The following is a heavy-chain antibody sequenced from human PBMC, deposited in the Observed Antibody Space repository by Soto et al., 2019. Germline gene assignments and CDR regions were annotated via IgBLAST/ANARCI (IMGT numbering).Heavy chain of an antibody. J-gene: IGHJ5*02. CDR2: IYWDDDK. D-gene: IGHD4-4*01. CDR1: GFSLSDTDVG. V-gene: IGHV2-5*02. Sequence: SGPTLVNPTQTLTLTCTFSGFSLSDTDVGVGWIRQPPGKALEWLAFIYWDDDKRYSPSLKTRLTITKDTSKNQVVLTMNNMDPEDKSTYYCARRHRSNVNCFDPWGQGTLVTVS. CDR3: ARRHRSNVNCFDP.